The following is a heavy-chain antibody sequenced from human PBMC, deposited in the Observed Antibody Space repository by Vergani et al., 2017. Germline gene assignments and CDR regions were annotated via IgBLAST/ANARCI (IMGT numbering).Heavy chain of an antibody. Sequence: QLQLQESGPGLVKPSETLPLTCTVSGGSISSSSYYWGWIRQPPGKGLEWIGSIYYSGSTYYNPSLKSRVTISVDTSKNQFSLKLSSVTAADTAVYYCVLQGYCXSTSCYTANDAFDIWGQGTMVTVSS. CDR1: GGSISSSSYY. V-gene: IGHV4-39*01. CDR2: IYYSGST. J-gene: IGHJ3*02. CDR3: VLQGYCXSTSCYTANDAFDI. D-gene: IGHD2-2*02.